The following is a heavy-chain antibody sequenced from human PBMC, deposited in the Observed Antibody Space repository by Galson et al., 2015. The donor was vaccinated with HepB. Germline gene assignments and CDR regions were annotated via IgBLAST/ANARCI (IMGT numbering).Heavy chain of an antibody. CDR2: IRYDGSNK. CDR3: ATLGPTYYYGSGRPEDAFDI. D-gene: IGHD3-10*01. J-gene: IGHJ3*02. Sequence: SLRLSCAASGFTFSSYGMHWVRQAPGKGLEWVAFIRYDGSNKYYADSVKGRFTISRDNSKNTLYLQMNSLRAEDTAVYYCATLGPTYYYGSGRPEDAFDIWGQGTMVTVSS. V-gene: IGHV3-30*02. CDR1: GFTFSSYG.